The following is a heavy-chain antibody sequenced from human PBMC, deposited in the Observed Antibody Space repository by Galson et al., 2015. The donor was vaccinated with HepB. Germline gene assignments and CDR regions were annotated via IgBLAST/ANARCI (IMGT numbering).Heavy chain of an antibody. Sequence: SEPLSLTCDVSGYSINSGSYWGWIRQPPGKGLEWIASMFHSGSKYFNPSLKSRVTIFVDTSQNKVSLKLTAVTAADTAVYYCTRGDLGTVLFDSWGLGTLVTVSS. CDR3: TRGDLGTVLFDS. CDR2: MFHSGSK. CDR1: GYSINSGSY. D-gene: IGHD1/OR15-1a*01. V-gene: IGHV4-38-2*01. J-gene: IGHJ4*02.